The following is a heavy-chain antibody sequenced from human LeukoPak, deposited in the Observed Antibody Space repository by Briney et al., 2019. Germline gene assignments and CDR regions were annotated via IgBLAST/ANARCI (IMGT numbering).Heavy chain of an antibody. CDR3: AKDNYDASGYYFDL. J-gene: IGHJ2*01. D-gene: IGHD4-11*01. V-gene: IGHV3-23*01. CDR1: GFSFFSYA. Sequence: GGSVRLSCAASGFSFFSYAMSWVRQAPGKGLEWVSALSGSDDITHYADSVKGRFTISRDNSKNTLFLQMSSLRVEDTAVYYCAKDNYDASGYYFDLWGRGTLVTVSS. CDR2: LSGSDDIT.